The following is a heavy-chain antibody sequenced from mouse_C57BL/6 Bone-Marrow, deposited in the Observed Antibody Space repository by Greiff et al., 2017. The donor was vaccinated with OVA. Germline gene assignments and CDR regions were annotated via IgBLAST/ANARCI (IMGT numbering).Heavy chain of an antibody. D-gene: IGHD1-1*01. CDR1: GYTFTSYW. CDR3: AREDYYYLDY. V-gene: IGHV1-69*01. CDR2: IDPSDSYT. Sequence: QVQLQQPGAELVMPGASVKLSCKASGYTFTSYWMHWVKQRPGQGLEWIGEIDPSDSYTNYNQKFKGNSTLTVDKSSRTAYMQLSSLTSEDSAVYYCAREDYYYLDYWGQGTTLTVSS. J-gene: IGHJ2*01.